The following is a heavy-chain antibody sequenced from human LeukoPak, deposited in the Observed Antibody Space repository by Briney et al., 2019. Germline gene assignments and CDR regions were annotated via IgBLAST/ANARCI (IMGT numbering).Heavy chain of an antibody. CDR2: IYYSGST. CDR1: GGSISSYY. Sequence: PSETLSLTCTVSGGSISSYYWSWIRQSPGKGLEWIGYIYYSGSTDFNPSLKSRVTISVDTSKNHFSLKLSSVTAADTAVYYCAGHYYGSGSYTQDAFDVWGQGTMVTVSS. J-gene: IGHJ3*01. D-gene: IGHD3-10*01. CDR3: AGHYYGSGSYTQDAFDV. V-gene: IGHV4-59*08.